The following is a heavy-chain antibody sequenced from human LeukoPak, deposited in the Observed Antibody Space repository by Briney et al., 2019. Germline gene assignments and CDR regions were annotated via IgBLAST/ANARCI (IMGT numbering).Heavy chain of an antibody. Sequence: SETLSLTCTVSGGSISGYYWNWVRQPPGKGLEWIGYIYYSGSTKYNPSLKSRVTISVDTPKNQFSLKLSSVTAADTAVYYCARRGYASSWSFDYWGQGTLVTVSS. CDR2: IYYSGST. D-gene: IGHD6-13*01. CDR1: GGSISGYY. CDR3: ARRGYASSWSFDY. J-gene: IGHJ4*02. V-gene: IGHV4-59*08.